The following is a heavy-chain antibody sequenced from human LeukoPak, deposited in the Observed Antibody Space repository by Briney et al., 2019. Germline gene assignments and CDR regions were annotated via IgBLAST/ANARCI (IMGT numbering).Heavy chain of an antibody. CDR1: GYTFTGYY. Sequence: VSVKVSCKASGYTFTGYYMHWVRQATGQGLEWMGWMNPNSGNTGYAQKFQGRVTITRNTSISTAYMELSSLRSEDTVVYYCARVSSRWLPSAEYWGQGTLVTVSS. CDR2: MNPNSGNT. J-gene: IGHJ4*02. CDR3: ARVSSRWLPSAEY. D-gene: IGHD5-24*01. V-gene: IGHV1-8*03.